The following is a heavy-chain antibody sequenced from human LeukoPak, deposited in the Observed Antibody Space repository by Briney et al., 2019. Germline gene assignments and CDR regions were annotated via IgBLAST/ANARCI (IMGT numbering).Heavy chain of an antibody. J-gene: IGHJ2*01. V-gene: IGHV3-48*03. D-gene: IGHD3-22*01. CDR2: ISSSGSTI. Sequence: GGSLRLSCAASGFTFSSYEMNWVRQAPGKGLEWVSYISSSGSTIYYADSVKGRFTISRDNAKNSLYLQMNSLRAEDTAVYYCARDYYDSSGYLKYWYFDLWGRGTLVTVS. CDR1: GFTFSSYE. CDR3: ARDYYDSSGYLKYWYFDL.